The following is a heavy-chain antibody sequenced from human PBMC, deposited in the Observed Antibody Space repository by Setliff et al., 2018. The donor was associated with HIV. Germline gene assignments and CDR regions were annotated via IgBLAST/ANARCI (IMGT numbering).Heavy chain of an antibody. CDR1: GGSLSGHY. Sequence: PSETLSLTCTVSGGSLSGHYWSWIRQPPGKGLEWVSAISGSGGSTYYADSVKGRFTISRDNSKNSLYLQMNSVRTDDTAVYYCARAPQITIFGISFAPPGGLDLWGRGTTVTVSS. D-gene: IGHD3-3*02. J-gene: IGHJ6*02. CDR2: ISGSGGST. CDR3: ARAPQITIFGISFAPPGGLDL. V-gene: IGHV3-23*01.